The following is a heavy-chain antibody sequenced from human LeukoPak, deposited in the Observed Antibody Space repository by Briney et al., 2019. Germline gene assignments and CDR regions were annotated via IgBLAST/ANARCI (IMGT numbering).Heavy chain of an antibody. CDR3: AIAAAQYYYYYYMDV. CDR1: GGTFSSYT. V-gene: IGHV1-69*02. J-gene: IGHJ6*03. D-gene: IGHD6-13*01. CDR2: IIPILGIA. Sequence: SVKVSCKASGGTFSSYTISWVRQAPGQGLEWMGRIIPILGIANYAQKFQGRVTITADKSTSTAYMELSSLRSEDTAVYYCAIAAAQYYYYYYMDVWGKGTTVTVSS.